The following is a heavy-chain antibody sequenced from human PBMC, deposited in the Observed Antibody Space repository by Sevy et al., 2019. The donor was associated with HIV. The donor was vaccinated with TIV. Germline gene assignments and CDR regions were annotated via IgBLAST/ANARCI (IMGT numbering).Heavy chain of an antibody. Sequence: GGSLRLSCAASGFTFSSYAMHWVRQAPGKGLEWVAVISYDGSNKYYADSVKGRFTISRDNSKNTLYLQMNSLRVEDTAVYYCARAYCTNGVCYPHYYYYYGMDVWGQRTTVTVSS. CDR2: ISYDGSNK. V-gene: IGHV3-30-3*01. CDR3: ARAYCTNGVCYPHYYYYYGMDV. J-gene: IGHJ6*02. D-gene: IGHD2-8*01. CDR1: GFTFSSYA.